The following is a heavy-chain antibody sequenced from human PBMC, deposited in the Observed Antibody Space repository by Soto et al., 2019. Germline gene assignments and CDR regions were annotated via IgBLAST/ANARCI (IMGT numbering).Heavy chain of an antibody. CDR3: ASSSGYYQYYYDGMDV. CDR1: GGTFSSYA. CDR2: IIPIFGTA. D-gene: IGHD3-22*01. J-gene: IGHJ6*02. V-gene: IGHV1-69*12. Sequence: QVQLVQSGAEVKKPGSSVKVSCKASGGTFSSYAISWVRQAPGQGLEWMGGIIPIFGTANYAQKFQGRVTVPADESTSTAYMELSSLRSEDTAVYYCASSSGYYQYYYDGMDVWGQGTTVTVSS.